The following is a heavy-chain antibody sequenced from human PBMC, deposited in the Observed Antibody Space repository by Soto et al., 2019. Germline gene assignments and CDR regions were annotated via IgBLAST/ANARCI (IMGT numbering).Heavy chain of an antibody. D-gene: IGHD6-25*01. CDR2: ITGGGGDT. J-gene: IGHJ4*02. CDR3: AKGSASGSPYYFDY. CDR1: GFTFSNYA. V-gene: IGHV3-23*01. Sequence: GGSLRLSCAASGFTFSNYAMSWLRQAPGKGLEWVSAITGGGGDTWSADYVKGRFTISRDNSKNTLSLQMNSLRAEDAAVYYCAKGSASGSPYYFDYWGQGTLVTVSS.